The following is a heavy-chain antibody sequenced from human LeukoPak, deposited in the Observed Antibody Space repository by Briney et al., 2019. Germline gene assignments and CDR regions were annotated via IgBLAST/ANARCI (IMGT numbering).Heavy chain of an antibody. Sequence: PSETLSLTCSVSGGSISSYYWSWIRQPPGKGLEWIGYIYGNGSTNYNPSLKSRVTMSVDTSKNQFSLKLSSVTAADTAVYYCARVMVRAAAGTLAVNWFDPWGQGTLVTVSS. CDR3: ARVMVRAAAGTLAVNWFDP. D-gene: IGHD6-13*01. CDR1: GGSISSYY. J-gene: IGHJ5*02. CDR2: IYGNGST. V-gene: IGHV4-59*12.